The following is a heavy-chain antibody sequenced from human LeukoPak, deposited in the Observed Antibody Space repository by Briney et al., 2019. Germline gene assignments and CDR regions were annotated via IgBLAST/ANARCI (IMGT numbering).Heavy chain of an antibody. CDR1: GGSISSYC. CDR3: ARSPPIAVAGAIDY. J-gene: IGHJ4*02. V-gene: IGHV4-59*01. D-gene: IGHD6-19*01. Sequence: SETLSLTCTVSGGSISSYCWSWIRQPPGKGLEWIGYIYYSGSTNYNPSLKSRVTISVDTSKNQFSLKLSSVTAAETAVYYCARSPPIAVAGAIDYWGQGTLVTVSS. CDR2: IYYSGST.